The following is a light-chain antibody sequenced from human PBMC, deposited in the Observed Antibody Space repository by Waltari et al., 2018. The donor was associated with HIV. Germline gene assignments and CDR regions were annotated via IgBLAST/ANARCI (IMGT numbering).Light chain of an antibody. V-gene: IGLV2-14*01. J-gene: IGLJ3*02. Sequence: QSALTQPASVSGSPGPSLTISCTGTSSDVWGYNYVSWYQQHPGKAPKLMIYEVSNRPSGVSNRFSGSKSGNTASLTISGLQAEDEADYYCSSYTSSSTLGVFGGGTKLTVL. CDR2: EVS. CDR3: SSYTSSSTLGV. CDR1: SSDVWGYNY.